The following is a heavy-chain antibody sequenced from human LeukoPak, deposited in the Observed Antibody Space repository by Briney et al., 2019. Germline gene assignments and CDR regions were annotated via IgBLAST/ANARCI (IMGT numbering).Heavy chain of an antibody. Sequence: PGGSLRLSCAGYVISFGDSTMHWVRQASGKGLEWVARIRSKVDSYMTAYAESVEGRFTISRDDSDSRAYLQMNSLKTEDTAVYYCVGGPNGWTEYFEHWGQGALVTVSS. CDR1: VISFGDST. CDR2: IRSKVDSYMT. V-gene: IGHV3-73*01. J-gene: IGHJ1*01. D-gene: IGHD6-19*01. CDR3: VGGPNGWTEYFEH.